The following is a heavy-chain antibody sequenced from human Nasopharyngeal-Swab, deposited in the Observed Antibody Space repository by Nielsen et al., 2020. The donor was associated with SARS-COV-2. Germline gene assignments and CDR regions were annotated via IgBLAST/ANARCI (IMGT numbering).Heavy chain of an antibody. D-gene: IGHD6-19*01. CDR2: ISGSGGST. CDR1: GFTFSSYA. Sequence: ESLKISCAASGFTFSSYAMSWVRQAPGKGLEWVSAISGSGGSTYYADSVKGRFTISRDNSKNTLYLQMNSLRAEDTAVYYCAKSGSGWPDYFDYWGQGTLVTVSS. V-gene: IGHV3-23*01. CDR3: AKSGSGWPDYFDY. J-gene: IGHJ4*02.